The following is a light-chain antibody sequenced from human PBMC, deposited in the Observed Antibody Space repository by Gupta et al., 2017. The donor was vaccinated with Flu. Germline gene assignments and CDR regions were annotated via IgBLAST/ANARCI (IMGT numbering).Light chain of an antibody. CDR2: END. CDR1: SSNIGKNY. Sequence: TVTNSGSGGSSNIGKNYVYWYQQRPAPAPKLLIYENDRRHSGIPDRFSGSKSGTSATLGITGLQTGDEADYYWGTGDASLDTVLFGGGTKLTVL. CDR3: GTGDASLDTVL. J-gene: IGLJ3*02. V-gene: IGLV1-51*01.